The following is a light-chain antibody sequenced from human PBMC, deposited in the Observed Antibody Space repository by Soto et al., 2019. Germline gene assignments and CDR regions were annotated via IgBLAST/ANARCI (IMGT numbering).Light chain of an antibody. CDR1: QSVSTY. V-gene: IGKV3-11*01. CDR2: DAS. CDR3: QQRSDWPPIT. J-gene: IGKJ5*01. Sequence: PGERATLYCRASQSVSTYLAWYQQKPGQAPRLLIYDASNRATGIPARFSGSGSGTDFTLTISSLEPEDFAVYYCQQRSDWPPITFGQGTRLE.